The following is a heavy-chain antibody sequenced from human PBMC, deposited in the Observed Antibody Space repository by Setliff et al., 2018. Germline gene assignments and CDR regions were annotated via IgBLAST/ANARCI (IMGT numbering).Heavy chain of an antibody. V-gene: IGHV4-4*07. J-gene: IGHJ6*02. D-gene: IGHD6-13*01. CDR3: ARDAAFGGSSWYYYGMDV. CDR2: IYIGGSA. Sequence: PSETLSLTCTVSGGSISSYYWSWIRQPAGKGLEWIGHIYIGGSANYNPSLKSRVTMSIDTSKNQFSLKLNSVTAADTAVYYCARDAAFGGSSWYYYGMDVWGQGTKVTVSS. CDR1: GGSISSYY.